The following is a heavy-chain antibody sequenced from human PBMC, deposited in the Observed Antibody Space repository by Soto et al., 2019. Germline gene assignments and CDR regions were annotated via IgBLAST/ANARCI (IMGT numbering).Heavy chain of an antibody. V-gene: IGHV4-34*01. J-gene: IGHJ5*02. D-gene: IGHD6-13*01. CDR3: ARGLGEQQLVYWFDP. CDR2: INHSGST. Sequence: PSETLSLTCAVYGGSFSGYYWSWIRQPPGKGLEWIGEINHSGSTNYNPSLKSRVTISVDTSKNQFSLKLSSVTAADTAVYYCARGLGEQQLVYWFDPWGQGTLVTVSS. CDR1: GGSFSGYY.